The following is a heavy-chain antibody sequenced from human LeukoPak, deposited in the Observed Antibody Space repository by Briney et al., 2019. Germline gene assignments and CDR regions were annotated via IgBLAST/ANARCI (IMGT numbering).Heavy chain of an antibody. V-gene: IGHV3-21*01. Sequence: GGSLRLSCAASGFTFSSYSMNWVRQAPGKGLEWVSSISSSSSYIYYADSVKGRFTISRDNAKNSLYLQMNSLRAEDTAVYYCARDIRSRPSSWYRCNQDQFDYWGQGTLVTVSS. D-gene: IGHD6-13*01. J-gene: IGHJ4*02. CDR1: GFTFSSYS. CDR2: ISSSSSYI. CDR3: ARDIRSRPSSWYRCNQDQFDY.